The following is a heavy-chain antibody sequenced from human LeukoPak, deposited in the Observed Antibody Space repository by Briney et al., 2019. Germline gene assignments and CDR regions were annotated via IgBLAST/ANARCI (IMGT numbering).Heavy chain of an antibody. D-gene: IGHD6-6*01. CDR1: GGSFSGYY. CDR2: INHSGST. V-gene: IGHV4-34*01. CDR3: ARGRDSIAARHFDY. Sequence: PSETLSHTCAVYGGSFSGYYWSWIRQPPGKGLEWIGEINHSGSTNYNPSLKSRVTISVDTSKNQFSLKLSSVTAADTAVYYCARGRDSIAARHFDYWGQGTLVTVSS. J-gene: IGHJ4*02.